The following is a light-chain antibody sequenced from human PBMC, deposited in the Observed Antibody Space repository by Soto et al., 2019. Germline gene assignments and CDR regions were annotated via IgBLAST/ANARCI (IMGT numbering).Light chain of an antibody. J-gene: IGLJ1*01. V-gene: IGLV2-14*01. CDR1: SSDVGGYNY. CDR3: SSYTSSSTDYV. CDR2: DVS. Sequence: QSVLTQPASVSGSPGQSITISCTGTSSDVGGYNYVSWYQQHPGKAPKLRIYDVSNRPSGVSNRFSGSKSGNTASLTISGLEAENEADYYCSSYTSSSTDYVFGTETKLTVL.